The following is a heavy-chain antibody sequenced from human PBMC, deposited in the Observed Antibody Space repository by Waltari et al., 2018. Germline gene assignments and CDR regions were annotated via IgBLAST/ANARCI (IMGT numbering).Heavy chain of an antibody. J-gene: IGHJ4*02. CDR1: GFTFSSYG. D-gene: IGHD1-7*01. Sequence: QVQLVESGGGVVQPGRSLRLPCAASGFTFSSYGMHWVRQAPGKGLEWVAVISYDGSNKYYADSVKGRFTISRDNSKNTLYLQMNSLRAEDTAVYYCAKDNWNYDYWGQGTLVTVSS. CDR2: ISYDGSNK. CDR3: AKDNWNYDY. V-gene: IGHV3-30*18.